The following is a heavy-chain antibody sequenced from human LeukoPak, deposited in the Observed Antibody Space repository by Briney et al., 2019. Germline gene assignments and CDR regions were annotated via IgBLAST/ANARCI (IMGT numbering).Heavy chain of an antibody. CDR3: ARTPRESDY. J-gene: IGHJ4*02. CDR1: GYSFTNYW. Sequence: GESLKISCKGSGYSFTNYWNAWVRQMPGKGLEWMGIIYPGDSETRYSPSFQGQVTISADKSIGTAYLQWSSLKASDTAMYYCARTPRESDYWGQGTLVTVS. CDR2: IYPGDSET. V-gene: IGHV5-51*01.